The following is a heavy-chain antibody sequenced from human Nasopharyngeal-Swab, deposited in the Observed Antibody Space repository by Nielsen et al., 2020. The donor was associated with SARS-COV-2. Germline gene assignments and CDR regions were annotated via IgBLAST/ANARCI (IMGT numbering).Heavy chain of an antibody. CDR3: ARGDYDYVWGSYRSEERWFDP. J-gene: IGHJ5*02. CDR1: GGSIGSYY. Sequence: SETLSLTCTVSGGSIGSYYWSWIRQPPGKGLEWIGYIYYSGSTNYNPSLKSRVTISVDTSKNQFSLKLSSVTAADTAVYYCARGDYDYVWGSYRSEERWFDPWGQGTLVTVSS. D-gene: IGHD3-16*02. CDR2: IYYSGST. V-gene: IGHV4-59*12.